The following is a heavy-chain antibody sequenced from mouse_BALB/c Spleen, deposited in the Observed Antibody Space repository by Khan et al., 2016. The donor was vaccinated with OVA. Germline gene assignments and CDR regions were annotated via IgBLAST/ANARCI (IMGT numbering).Heavy chain of an antibody. V-gene: IGHV1S41*01. J-gene: IGHJ4*01. CDR3: ARANYYGSGLYAMDY. Sequence: DLVMPGAAVTLSCKASGYTFTSYWINWIKQRPGQGLEWIGRIAPGSGSTSSNDMFKGKATLTVDASSSTAYIQLSSLSSEDSAVXFCARANYYGSGLYAMDYWGQGTSVTVSS. CDR2: IAPGSGST. CDR1: GYTFTSYW. D-gene: IGHD1-1*01.